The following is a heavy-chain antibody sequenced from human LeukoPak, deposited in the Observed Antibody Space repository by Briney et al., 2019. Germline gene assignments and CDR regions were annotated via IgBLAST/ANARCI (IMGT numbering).Heavy chain of an antibody. CDR1: GGSISSGSYY. V-gene: IGHV4-61*02. D-gene: IGHD3-3*01. Sequence: SETLSLTCTVSGGSISSGSYYWSWIRQPAGKGLEWLGRIYTSGSTNYNPSLKSRVTTSVDTSKNQFSLKQSSMTAADTAVYYCASSSITIFGVVRGTWFDPWGQGTLVTVSS. J-gene: IGHJ5*02. CDR3: ASSSITIFGVVRGTWFDP. CDR2: IYTSGST.